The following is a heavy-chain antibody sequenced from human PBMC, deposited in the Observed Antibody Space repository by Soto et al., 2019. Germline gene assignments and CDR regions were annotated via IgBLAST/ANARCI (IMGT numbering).Heavy chain of an antibody. V-gene: IGHV3-23*01. D-gene: IGHD2-2*01. CDR3: AKRYHTTTSCFDY. CDR1: GFTFNSYA. J-gene: IGHJ4*02. CDR2: TSGGGGTT. Sequence: EVQLLESGGGLVQPGGSLRLSCAASGFTFNSYAMSWVRQAPGKGLEWFSITSGGGGTTYYADSVKGRFAISRDNSKNTLYLEMNSLRAEDTAVYFCAKRYHTTTSCFDYWGQGTLVTVSS.